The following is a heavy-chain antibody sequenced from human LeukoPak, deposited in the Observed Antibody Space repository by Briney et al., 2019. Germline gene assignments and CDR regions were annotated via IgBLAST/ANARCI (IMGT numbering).Heavy chain of an antibody. D-gene: IGHD6-13*01. Sequence: SETLSLTCAVYGGSFSGYYWSWIRQPPGKGLEWIGEINHSGSTNYNPSLKSQVTISVDTSKNQFSLKLSSVTAADTAVYYCATGLGHLVRFYFDYWGQGTLVTVSS. J-gene: IGHJ4*02. CDR1: GGSFSGYY. V-gene: IGHV4-34*01. CDR3: ATGLGHLVRFYFDY. CDR2: INHSGST.